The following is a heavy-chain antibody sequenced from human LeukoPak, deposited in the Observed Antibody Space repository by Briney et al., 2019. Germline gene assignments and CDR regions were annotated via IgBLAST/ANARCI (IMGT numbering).Heavy chain of an antibody. CDR2: ISSSGSTI. CDR3: AKDLGTVTRAFDY. V-gene: IGHV3-11*01. CDR1: GFTFSDYY. D-gene: IGHD4-17*01. Sequence: GGSLRLSCAASGFTFSDYYMSWIRQAPGKGLEWVSYISSSGSTIYYADSVKGRFTISRDNAKNSLYLQMNSLRAEDTAVYYCAKDLGTVTRAFDYWGQGTLVTVSS. J-gene: IGHJ4*02.